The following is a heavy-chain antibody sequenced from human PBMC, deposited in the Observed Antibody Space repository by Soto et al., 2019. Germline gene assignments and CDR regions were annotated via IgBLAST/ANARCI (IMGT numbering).Heavy chain of an antibody. J-gene: IGHJ4*02. D-gene: IGHD2-2*01. V-gene: IGHV3-23*01. CDR1: GFTFSNYA. Sequence: EVKLLDSGGGSVQPGGSMRLSCAASGFTFSNYAMSWVRQAPGKGLEWVSTISGNGGSTYYADSVKGRFTISRDNSQNMLFLQINSLRADDSAVYYCAKRPASIITFDYWGQGPPVTVSS. CDR2: ISGNGGST. CDR3: AKRPASIITFDY.